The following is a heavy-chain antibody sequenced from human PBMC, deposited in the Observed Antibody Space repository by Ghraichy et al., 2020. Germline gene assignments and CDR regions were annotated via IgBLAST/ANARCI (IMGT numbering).Heavy chain of an antibody. D-gene: IGHD1-14*01. V-gene: IGHV3-23*01. CDR3: TKGGGMAAFHI. J-gene: IGHJ3*02. Sequence: GGSLRLSCAASEFTFTNYDMTWVRQAPGKGLEWVSTVSPSGYNTYYADSVKGRFTTSRDTSKNTLFLQMNSLRAEDTAVYYCTKGGGMAAFHIWGQGTMVTVSA. CDR2: VSPSGYNT. CDR1: EFTFTNYD.